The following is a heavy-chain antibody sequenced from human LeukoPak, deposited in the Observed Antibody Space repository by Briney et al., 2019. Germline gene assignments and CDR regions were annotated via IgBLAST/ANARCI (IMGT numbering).Heavy chain of an antibody. CDR2: ISGSGATI. V-gene: IGHV3-48*03. D-gene: IGHD2-2*01. J-gene: IGHJ4*02. CDR1: GFTFSSFE. CDR3: AKLGSSSSD. Sequence: GGSLRLSCAASGFTFSSFEMNWVRQAPGKGLEWVSYISGSGATIYYADSVKGRFTISRDNAKKSVYLQLNSLRVEDTAVYYCAKLGSSSSDWGQGTLVTVSS.